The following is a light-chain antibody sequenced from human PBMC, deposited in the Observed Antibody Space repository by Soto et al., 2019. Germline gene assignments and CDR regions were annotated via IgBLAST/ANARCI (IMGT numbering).Light chain of an antibody. CDR1: QRIATY. J-gene: IGKJ2*01. CDR3: QQSYTTPRT. Sequence: DIHMTQSPSSLYASVGDRVTITCRASQRIATYLNWYRQKPGKAPELLIYAASSLQSGVPSTFSGSGSGTDFTLTINSLQPEDFATYYCQQSYTTPRTFGQGTKLEI. V-gene: IGKV1-39*01. CDR2: AAS.